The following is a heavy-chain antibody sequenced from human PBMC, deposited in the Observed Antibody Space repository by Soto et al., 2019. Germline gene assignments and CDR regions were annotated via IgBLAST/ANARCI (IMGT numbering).Heavy chain of an antibody. D-gene: IGHD3-22*01. CDR2: IYYSGST. Sequence: SETLSLTCTVSGGSISSYYWSCIRQPPGKGLEWIGYIYYSGSTNYNPSLKSRVTISVDTSKNQFSLKLSSVTAADTAVYYCATQRAYYDSSVGAFDIWGQGTMVTVSS. CDR1: GGSISSYY. J-gene: IGHJ3*02. CDR3: ATQRAYYDSSVGAFDI. V-gene: IGHV4-59*01.